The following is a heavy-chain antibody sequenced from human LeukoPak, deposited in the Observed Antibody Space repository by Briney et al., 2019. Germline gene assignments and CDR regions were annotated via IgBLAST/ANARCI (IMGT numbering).Heavy chain of an antibody. CDR2: IRSKANSYAT. Sequence: GGSLRLSCAASGFTFSGSAMQWVRQASGKGLEWVGRIRSKANSYATAYAASVKGGFTISRDDSKNTAYLQMNSLKTEDTAVYYCTRRYDILTGPPDYWGQGTLVTVSS. CDR3: TRRYDILTGPPDY. D-gene: IGHD3-9*01. V-gene: IGHV3-73*01. J-gene: IGHJ4*02. CDR1: GFTFSGSA.